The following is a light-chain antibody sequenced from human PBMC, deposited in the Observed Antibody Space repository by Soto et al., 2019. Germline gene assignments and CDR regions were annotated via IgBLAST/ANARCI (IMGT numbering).Light chain of an antibody. Sequence: QLVLTQPASVSGSPGQSITISCTGTSSDVGSYNLVSWYQQHPGKAPKLIISEGNQRPSGISNRFSGSKSGNTASLTISGLQAEDEADYYCCSFATSGTWVFGGGTKLTVL. J-gene: IGLJ3*02. V-gene: IGLV2-23*01. CDR1: SSDVGSYNL. CDR3: CSFATSGTWV. CDR2: EGN.